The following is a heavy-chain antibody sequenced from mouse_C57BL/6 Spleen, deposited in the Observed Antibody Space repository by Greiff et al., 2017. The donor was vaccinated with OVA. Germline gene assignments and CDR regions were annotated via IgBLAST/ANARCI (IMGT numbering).Heavy chain of an antibody. CDR1: GFTFSDYY. Sequence: EVQLVESEGGLVQPGRSMKLSCTASGFTFSDYYMAWVRQVPEKGLEWVANINYDGSSTYYLDSLKSRFIISRDNAKNILYLQMSSLKSEDTATYYCAREMITYAMDYWGQGTSVTVSS. D-gene: IGHD2-4*01. V-gene: IGHV5-16*01. CDR2: INYDGSST. CDR3: AREMITYAMDY. J-gene: IGHJ4*01.